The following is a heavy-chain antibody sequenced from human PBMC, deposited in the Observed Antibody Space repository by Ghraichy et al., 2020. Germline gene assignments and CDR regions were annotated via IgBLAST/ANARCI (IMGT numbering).Heavy chain of an antibody. D-gene: IGHD5-12*01. CDR1: GLTLSSIW. CDR3: ASLVATHPFDY. J-gene: IGHJ4*02. Sequence: GGSLRLSCAASGLTLSSIWMHWVRQAPGKGPMWVSHIESDGSTTTYADSVKGRFTISRDDAKNTLYLQMNSLRAEDTAVYYCASLVATHPFDYWGQGTLVTVSS. V-gene: IGHV3-74*01. CDR2: IESDGSTT.